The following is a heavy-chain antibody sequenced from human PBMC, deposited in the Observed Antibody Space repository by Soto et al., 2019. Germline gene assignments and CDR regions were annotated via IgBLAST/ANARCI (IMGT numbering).Heavy chain of an antibody. Sequence: SETLSLTCSVSGGSINSNYYYWSWIRQTPGKGLGWIGYVYYSGTTDYIPSLRSRLSMSIDKSQNQFTLKLNSVTAAATATYSCARMSHFYDKWHFDLWGRGTMVTVSS. CDR1: GGSINSNYYY. V-gene: IGHV4-30-4*01. D-gene: IGHD3-22*01. CDR3: ARMSHFYDKWHFDL. CDR2: VYYSGTT. J-gene: IGHJ2*01.